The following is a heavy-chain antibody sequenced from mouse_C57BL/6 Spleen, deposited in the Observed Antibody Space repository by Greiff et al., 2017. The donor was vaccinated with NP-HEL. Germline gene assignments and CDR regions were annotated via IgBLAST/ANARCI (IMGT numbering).Heavy chain of an antibody. J-gene: IGHJ4*01. CDR3: TSGENYYYAMDY. CDR1: GFTFSSYA. V-gene: IGHV5-9-1*02. CDR2: ISSGGDYI. Sequence: EVKVVESGEGLVKPGGSLKLSCAASGFTFSSYAMSWVRQTPEKRLEWVAYISSGGDYIYYADTVKGRFTISRDNARNTLYLQMSSLKSEDTAMYYCTSGENYYYAMDYWGQGTSVTVSS.